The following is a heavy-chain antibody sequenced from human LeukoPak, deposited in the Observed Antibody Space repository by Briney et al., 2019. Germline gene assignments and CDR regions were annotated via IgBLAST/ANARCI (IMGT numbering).Heavy chain of an antibody. D-gene: IGHD5-12*01. Sequence: ASVKVSCKASGYTFTSYGISWVRQAPGQGLEWMGWISAYNGNTNCAQKLQGRVTMTTDTSTSTAYMELRSLRSDDTAVYYCAREVATLNWFDPWGQRTLATVSS. CDR1: GYTFTSYG. CDR3: AREVATLNWFDP. CDR2: ISAYNGNT. V-gene: IGHV1-18*04. J-gene: IGHJ5*02.